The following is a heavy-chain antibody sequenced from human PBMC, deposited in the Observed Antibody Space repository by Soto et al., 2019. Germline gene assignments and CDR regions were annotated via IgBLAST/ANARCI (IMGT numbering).Heavy chain of an antibody. CDR1: GFSVTGNY. D-gene: IGHD6-13*01. CDR2: MYSGGNP. Sequence: GGSLRLSCAASGFSVTGNYVAWVRQPPGRGLEWVSLMYSGGNPYYADSVRGRFTIAIESSKNILYLQMNSLRAEDTAMYYCERGLYNTTWYSYNWFDPWGQGTLVNVSS. CDR3: ERGLYNTTWYSYNWFDP. J-gene: IGHJ5*02. V-gene: IGHV3-53*01.